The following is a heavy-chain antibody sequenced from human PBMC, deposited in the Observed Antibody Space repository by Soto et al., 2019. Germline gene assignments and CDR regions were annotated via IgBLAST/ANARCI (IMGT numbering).Heavy chain of an antibody. CDR3: ARSVRFYDYDDAFDI. CDR2: ISSSSSNI. Sequence: PGGSLRLSCAASGFSFTAYGMNWIRQAPGKGLEWVSYISSSSSNIYYAEYVKGRFTISRDNAQNSLFLQMSSLRAEDTAVYYCARSVRFYDYDDAFDIWGQGTMVTVSS. V-gene: IGHV3-48*01. D-gene: IGHD5-12*01. CDR1: GFSFTAYG. J-gene: IGHJ3*02.